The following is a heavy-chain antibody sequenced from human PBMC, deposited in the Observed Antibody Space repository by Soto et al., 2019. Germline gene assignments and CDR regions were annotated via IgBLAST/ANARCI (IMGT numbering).Heavy chain of an antibody. Sequence: PSENLSLTWAGSGGSISRGGYSWSWIRQPPGKGLEWIGSIYYSGNTYYKPSLKSRVSISIDTSRNQFSLKLTSVTAADTAVYYCARGSYWGQGTLVTVSS. CDR2: IYYSGNT. CDR3: ARGSY. J-gene: IGHJ4*02. V-gene: IGHV4-30-2*03. CDR1: GGSISRGGYS.